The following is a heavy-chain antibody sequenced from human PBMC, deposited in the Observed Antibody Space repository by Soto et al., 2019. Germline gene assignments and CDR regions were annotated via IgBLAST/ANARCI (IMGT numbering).Heavy chain of an antibody. CDR1: GGTFSSYA. J-gene: IGHJ6*02. CDR2: IIPIFGTA. V-gene: IGHV1-69*14. D-gene: IGHD3-10*01. Sequence: QVQLVQSGAEVKKPGSSVKVSCKASGGTFSSYAISWVRQAPGQGLEWMGGIIPIFGTANYAQKFQGRVTITADKSTSTAYMEPSSLRSDDTAVYYCASPTMDYYYYYGMDVWGQGTTVTVSS. CDR3: ASPTMDYYYYYGMDV.